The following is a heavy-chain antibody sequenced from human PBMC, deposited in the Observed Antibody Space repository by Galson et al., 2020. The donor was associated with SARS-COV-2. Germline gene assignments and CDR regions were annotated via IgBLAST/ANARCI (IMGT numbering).Heavy chain of an antibody. CDR1: GFSLSTSGMC. D-gene: IGHD2-2*01. Sequence: SGPTLVKPTQTLTLTCTFSGFSLSTSGMCVSWIRQPPGKALEWLALIDWDDDKYYSTSLKTRLTISKDTSKNQVVLTMTNMDPVDTATYYCVRLREVPAAMSSYYYVMEVWGQGTTVTVSS. CDR3: VRLREVPAAMSSYYYVMEV. CDR2: IDWDDDK. J-gene: IGHJ6*02. V-gene: IGHV2-70*01.